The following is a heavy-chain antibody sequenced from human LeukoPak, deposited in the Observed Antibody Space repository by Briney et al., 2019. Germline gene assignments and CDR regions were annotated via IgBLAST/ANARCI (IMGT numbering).Heavy chain of an antibody. CDR1: GFTFSSYE. Sequence: GGSLRLSRAASGFTFSSYEMNWVRQAPGKGLEWVSYISSSGSTIYYADSVKGRFTISRDNAKNSLCLQMNSLRAEDTAVYYCARDRLFWSGILDYWGQGTLVTVSS. CDR3: ARDRLFWSGILDY. CDR2: ISSSGSTI. V-gene: IGHV3-48*03. D-gene: IGHD3-3*01. J-gene: IGHJ4*02.